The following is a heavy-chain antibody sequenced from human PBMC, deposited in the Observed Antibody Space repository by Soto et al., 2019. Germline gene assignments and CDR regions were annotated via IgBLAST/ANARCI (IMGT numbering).Heavy chain of an antibody. CDR2: IYYTGST. CDR3: ASLRSRWNIDY. V-gene: IGHV4-30-4*01. CDR1: GGSISTDDHY. Sequence: QVQLQESGPGLVKPSQTLSLTCTVSGGSISTDDHYWSWIRQPPGKGLEWIGYIYYTGSTHYNPSLTSRLFTSLDPSKKQFSLQLTSVTAADTAVSYCASLRSRWNIDYWGQGTLVTVSS. J-gene: IGHJ4*02. D-gene: IGHD6-13*01.